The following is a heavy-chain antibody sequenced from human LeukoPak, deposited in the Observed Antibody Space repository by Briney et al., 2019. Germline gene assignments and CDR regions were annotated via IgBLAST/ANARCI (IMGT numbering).Heavy chain of an antibody. CDR3: ARVRQQLVFEGGWFDP. CDR2: INTNTGNP. CDR1: GYTFTSYA. Sequence: ASVKVSCKASGYTFTSYAMNWVRQAPGQGLEWMGWINTNTGNPTYAQGFTGRFVFSLDTSVSTAYLQISGLKASDTAMYYCARVRQQLVFEGGWFDPWGQGTLVTVSS. D-gene: IGHD6-13*01. V-gene: IGHV7-4-1*02. J-gene: IGHJ5*02.